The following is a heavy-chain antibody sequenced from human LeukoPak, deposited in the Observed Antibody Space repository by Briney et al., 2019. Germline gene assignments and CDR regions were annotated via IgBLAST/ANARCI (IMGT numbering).Heavy chain of an antibody. CDR2: IYYSGST. J-gene: IGHJ6*03. CDR3: ARLKGAYDFWSGYPPYYYYMDV. D-gene: IGHD3-3*01. V-gene: IGHV4-39*01. CDR1: GGSISSSSYY. Sequence: SETLSLTCTVSGGSISSSSYYWGWIRQPPGKGLEWIGSIYYSGSTYYNPSLKSRVTISVDTSKNQFSLKLSSVTAADTAVYYCARLKGAYDFWSGYPPYYYYMDVWGKGTTVTVSS.